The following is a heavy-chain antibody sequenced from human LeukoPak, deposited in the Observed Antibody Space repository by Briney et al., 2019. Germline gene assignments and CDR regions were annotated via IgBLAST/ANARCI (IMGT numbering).Heavy chain of an antibody. CDR1: GYTFTGYY. J-gene: IGHJ4*02. D-gene: IGHD3-10*01. CDR2: INPSGGST. Sequence: ASVKVSCKTSGYTFTGYYMHWVRQAPGQGLEWMGIINPSGGSTSYAQKFQGRVTMTRDTSTSTVYMELSSLRSEDTAVYYCARDGWVRGVIDYWGQGTLVTVSS. CDR3: ARDGWVRGVIDY. V-gene: IGHV1-46*01.